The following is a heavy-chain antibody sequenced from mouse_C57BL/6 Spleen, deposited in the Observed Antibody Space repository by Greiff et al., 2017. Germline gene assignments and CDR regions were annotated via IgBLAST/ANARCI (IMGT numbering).Heavy chain of an antibody. J-gene: IGHJ3*01. V-gene: IGHV5-4*01. CDR1: GFTFSSYA. CDR3: ARDRGRSGYVFAY. D-gene: IGHD3-2*02. CDR2: ISDGGSYT. Sequence: EVQVVESGGGLVKPGGSLKLSCAASGFTFSSYAMSWVRQTPEKRLEWVATISDGGSYTYYPDNVKGQFTTSRDNAKNNLYLQMSHLSSEDTAMDYCARDRGRSGYVFAYWGQGTLVTVSA.